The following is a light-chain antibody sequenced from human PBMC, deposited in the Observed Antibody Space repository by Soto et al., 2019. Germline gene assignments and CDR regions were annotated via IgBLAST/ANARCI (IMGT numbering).Light chain of an antibody. Sequence: EMVLTQSPGTLSLSPGEIATLSCRASQSVSSSSLAWYQQKPGQAPRLLIYGASSRATGIPDRFRGSVSGKDFSLTISRLEPEDFAVYYCQQYGSSHPMYTFGQGTKLEIK. V-gene: IGKV3-20*01. CDR1: QSVSSSS. CDR2: GAS. J-gene: IGKJ2*01. CDR3: QQYGSSHPMYT.